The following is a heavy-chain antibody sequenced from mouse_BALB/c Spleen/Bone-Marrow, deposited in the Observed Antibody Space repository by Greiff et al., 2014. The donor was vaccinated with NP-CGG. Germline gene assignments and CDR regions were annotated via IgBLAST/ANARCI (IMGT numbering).Heavy chain of an antibody. Sequence: QVQLKDSGPGLVAPSQSLSISCTVSGFSLTSYGVHWVRQPPGQGLEWLGAIRAGGSTNYNSALMSRLTISKDNSKSQVFLKMNSLQTDDTAMYYCAREGRGYYGSSGAAMDYWGQGTKVTVSS. V-gene: IGHV2-9*02. J-gene: IGHJ4*01. CDR2: IRAGGST. CDR1: GFSLTSYG. D-gene: IGHD1-1*01. CDR3: AREGRGYYGSSGAAMDY.